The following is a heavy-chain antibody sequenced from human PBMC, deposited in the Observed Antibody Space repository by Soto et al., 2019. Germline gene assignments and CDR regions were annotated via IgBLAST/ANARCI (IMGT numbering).Heavy chain of an antibody. Sequence: PGGSLRLSCAASGFTFSSYGMHWVRQAPGKGLEWVAVIWYDGSNKYYADSVKGRFTISRDNSKNTLYLQMNSLRAEDTAVYYCARDQSIVVVPAAMAYYFDYWGQGTLVTVSS. J-gene: IGHJ4*02. V-gene: IGHV3-33*01. CDR2: IWYDGSNK. D-gene: IGHD2-2*01. CDR3: ARDQSIVVVPAAMAYYFDY. CDR1: GFTFSSYG.